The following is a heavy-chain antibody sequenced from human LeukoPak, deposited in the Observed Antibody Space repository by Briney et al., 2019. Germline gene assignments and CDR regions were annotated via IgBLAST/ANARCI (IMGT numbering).Heavy chain of an antibody. J-gene: IGHJ3*01. D-gene: IGHD6-13*01. CDR3: ARISSSNWYNERGAFDV. V-gene: IGHV4-59*02. Sequence: GSLRLSCAASGFTVSSNYMSWVRQAPGKGLEWIGFVYYTGSTNYSPSLKSRVTISVDTSKNQFSLKLRSVAAADTAVYYCARISSSNWYNERGAFDVWGQGTMVTVSS. CDR1: GFTVSSNY. CDR2: VYYTGST.